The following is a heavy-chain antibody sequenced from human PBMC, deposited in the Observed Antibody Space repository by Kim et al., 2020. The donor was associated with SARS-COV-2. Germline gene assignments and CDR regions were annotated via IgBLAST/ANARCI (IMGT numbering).Heavy chain of an antibody. CDR3: TIVEVGAPSDL. Sequence: GGSLRLSCAAFGFTFSAYTMYWVRQPAGKGLVWVSRINYDGSSITYADSVKGRFTISRDNARNTLYHQMNSLTTGDTAVYYCTIVEVGAPSDLWGQGTMV. CDR2: INYDGSSI. CDR1: GFTFSAYT. J-gene: IGHJ3*01. D-gene: IGHD1-1*01. V-gene: IGHV3-74*03.